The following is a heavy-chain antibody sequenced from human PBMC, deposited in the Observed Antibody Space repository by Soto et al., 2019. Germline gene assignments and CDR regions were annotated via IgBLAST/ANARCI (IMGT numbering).Heavy chain of an antibody. J-gene: IGHJ4*02. CDR1: GGPFNTYA. D-gene: IGHD3-10*01. CDR3: AREVQVHTPAFVY. CDR2: SSPMFGAA. Sequence: QVQLVQSGAEMKKPGSSVKVSCQSFGGPFNTYAMNWVRQAPGQGPEGMGDSSPMFGAANYAPKFQGRVNITADESTGTSYMQLGSLTSEDTALYFCAREVQVHTPAFVYWGQGTLVTVSS. V-gene: IGHV1-69*19.